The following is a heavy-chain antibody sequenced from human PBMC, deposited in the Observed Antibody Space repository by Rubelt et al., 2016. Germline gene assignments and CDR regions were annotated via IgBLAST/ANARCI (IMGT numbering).Heavy chain of an antibody. CDR3: ARLPAGRPYWYFDL. V-gene: IGHV4-34*01. J-gene: IGHJ2*01. CDR2: INHSEST. Sequence: QVQLQQWGAGLLMPSETLSLTCAVYGGSFSGHYWSWIRQPPGKGLEWIGEINHSESTNYNPSRKSRVTISVETAKNQCSLKLTSVTAADAAVYYCARLPAGRPYWYFDLWGRGTLVTVSS. CDR1: GGSFSGHY. D-gene: IGHD6-6*01.